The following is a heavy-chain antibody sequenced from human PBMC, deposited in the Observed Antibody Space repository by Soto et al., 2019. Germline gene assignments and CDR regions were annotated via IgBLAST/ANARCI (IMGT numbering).Heavy chain of an antibody. J-gene: IGHJ5*02. CDR3: ARVSGAYYDFWSGYPAGNWFDP. Sequence: PSETLSLTCAVYGGSFSGYCWSWIRQPPGKGLEWIGEINHSGSTNYNPSLKSRVTISVDTSKNQFSLKLSSVTAADTAVYYCARVSGAYYDFWSGYPAGNWFDPWGQGTLVTVSS. CDR1: GGSFSGYC. D-gene: IGHD3-3*01. CDR2: INHSGST. V-gene: IGHV4-34*01.